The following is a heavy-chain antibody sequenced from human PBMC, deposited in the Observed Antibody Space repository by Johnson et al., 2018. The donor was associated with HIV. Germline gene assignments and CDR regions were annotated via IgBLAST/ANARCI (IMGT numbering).Heavy chain of an antibody. CDR2: IYSGGST. CDR3: ARGDDSSAWGAFDI. J-gene: IGHJ3*02. V-gene: IGHV3-66*01. D-gene: IGHD3-22*01. Sequence: VQLVESGGGMVRPGGSLRLSCAASGFIFNDYVMNWVRQAPGKGLEWVSVIYSGGSTYYADSVKGRFTISRDNSKNTLYLQMNSLRAEDTAVYYCARGDDSSAWGAFDIWGQGTMVTVSS. CDR1: GFIFNDYV.